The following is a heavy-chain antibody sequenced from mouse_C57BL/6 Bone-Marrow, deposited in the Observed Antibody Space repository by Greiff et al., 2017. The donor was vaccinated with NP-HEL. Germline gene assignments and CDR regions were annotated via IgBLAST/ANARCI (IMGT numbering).Heavy chain of an antibody. V-gene: IGHV5-4*03. CDR3: ARDHYYSNYGIAY. D-gene: IGHD2-5*01. CDR2: ISDGGSYT. Sequence: GMLVESGGGLVKPGGSLKLSCAASGFTFSSYAMSWVRQTPEKRLEWVATISDGGSYTYYPDNVKGRFTISRDNAKNNLYLQMSHLKSEDTAMYYCARDHYYSNYGIAYWGQGTLVTVSA. CDR1: GFTFSSYA. J-gene: IGHJ3*01.